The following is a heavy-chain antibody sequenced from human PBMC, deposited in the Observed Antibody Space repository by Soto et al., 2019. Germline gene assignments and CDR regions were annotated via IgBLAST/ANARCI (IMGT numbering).Heavy chain of an antibody. CDR2: INHSGST. D-gene: IGHD3-22*01. CDR1: GGSFSGYY. CDR3: ARGKIYYRHNWFDP. J-gene: IGHJ5*02. Sequence: PSETLSLTCAVYGGSFSGYYWSWIRQPPGKGLEWIGEINHSGSTNYNPSLKSRVTISVDTSKNQFSLQLSSVTAADTAVYYCARGKIYYRHNWFDPWGQGTLVTVSS. V-gene: IGHV4-34*01.